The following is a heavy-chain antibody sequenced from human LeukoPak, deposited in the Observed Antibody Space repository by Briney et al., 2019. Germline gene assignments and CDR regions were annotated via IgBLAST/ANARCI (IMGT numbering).Heavy chain of an antibody. CDR2: IYSGST. Sequence: WETLSLTCSVSGGSISSYYWSWIRQPPGKGLEWIGYIYSGSTKYNPSLKSRVTISVDTSKNQFSLKLSSVTAADTAVYYCARSRDILTGHHFDYWGQGTLVTVSS. V-gene: IGHV4-59*01. D-gene: IGHD3-9*01. J-gene: IGHJ4*02. CDR3: ARSRDILTGHHFDY. CDR1: GGSISSYY.